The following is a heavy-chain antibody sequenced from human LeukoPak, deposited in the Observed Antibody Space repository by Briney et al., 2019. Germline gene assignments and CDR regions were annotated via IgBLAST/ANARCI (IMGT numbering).Heavy chain of an antibody. CDR1: GFTFDDYA. CDR3: ARAPKFRLVGVPKGPFDP. J-gene: IGHJ5*02. Sequence: GGSLRLSCAASGFTFDDYAMHWVRQAPGKGLEWVSGISWNSGSIAYADSVKGRFTISRDNAKYSLYLQMNSLRAEDTAVYYCARAPKFRLVGVPKGPFDPWGQGTLVTVSS. V-gene: IGHV3-9*01. CDR2: ISWNSGSI. D-gene: IGHD1-26*01.